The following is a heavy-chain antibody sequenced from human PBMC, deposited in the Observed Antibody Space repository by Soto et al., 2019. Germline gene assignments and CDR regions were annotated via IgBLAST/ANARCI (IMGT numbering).Heavy chain of an antibody. V-gene: IGHV3-33*06. Sequence: GSLRLSCAASGFTFSSYGMHWVRQAPGKGLEWVAVIWYDGSNKYYADSVKGRFTISRDNSKNTLYLQMNSLRAEDTAVYYCAKALEKLTGDLGYWGQGTLVTVSS. J-gene: IGHJ4*02. CDR1: GFTFSSYG. D-gene: IGHD7-27*01. CDR2: IWYDGSNK. CDR3: AKALEKLTGDLGY.